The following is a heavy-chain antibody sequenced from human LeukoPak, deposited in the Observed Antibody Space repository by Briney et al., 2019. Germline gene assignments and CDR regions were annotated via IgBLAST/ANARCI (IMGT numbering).Heavy chain of an antibody. CDR2: ISGSGGST. J-gene: IGHJ6*03. V-gene: IGHV3-23*01. D-gene: IGHD1-26*01. CDR3: ARSSSGSGGYYMDV. Sequence: GGPLRFSCAASGFTFSSYAMSWVRQAPGKGLEWVSAISGSGGSTYYADSVKGRFTISRDNSKNTLYLQMNSLRAEDTAVYYCARSSSGSGGYYMDVWGKGTTVTVSS. CDR1: GFTFSSYA.